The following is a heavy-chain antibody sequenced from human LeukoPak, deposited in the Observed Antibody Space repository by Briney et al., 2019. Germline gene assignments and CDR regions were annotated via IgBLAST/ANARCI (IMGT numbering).Heavy chain of an antibody. CDR2: GSESGGT. CDR1: GGSLNGHY. J-gene: IGHJ4*02. D-gene: IGHD5-24*01. V-gene: IGHV4-34*01. CDR3: ARDGRDGYNF. Sequence: PSETLSLTCAVYGGSLNGHYWSWIRQPPGKGLEWIGEGSESGGTKFNPSLKSRVTISADTSKNQFSLKLSSVTAADTAVYYCARDGRDGYNFWGQGTLVTVSS.